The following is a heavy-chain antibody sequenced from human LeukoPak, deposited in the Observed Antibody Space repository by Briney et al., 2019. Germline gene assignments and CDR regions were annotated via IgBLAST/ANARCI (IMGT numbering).Heavy chain of an antibody. J-gene: IGHJ5*02. CDR1: GGSISSSSYY. CDR3: ARSRGGTFDP. Sequence: SETLSLTCTVSGGSISSSSYYWGWIRQPPGKGLEWIGSIYYSGSTYYNPSLKSRVTISVDTSKNQFSLKLSSVTAADTAVYYCARSRGGTFDPWGQGTLVTVSS. V-gene: IGHV4-39*07. D-gene: IGHD1-1*01. CDR2: IYYSGST.